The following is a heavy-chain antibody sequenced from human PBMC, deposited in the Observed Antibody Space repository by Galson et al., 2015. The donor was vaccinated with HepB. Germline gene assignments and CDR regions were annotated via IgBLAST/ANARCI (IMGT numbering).Heavy chain of an antibody. CDR1: GFGFTAYS. CDR2: ISSSSSYI. CDR3: ARVTDYYCYMDV. J-gene: IGHJ6*03. Sequence: SLRLSCAASGFGFTAYSMNWVRQAPGKGLEWVSSISSSSSYIYYADSVKGRFTISRDNAKKSLYLQMNSLRVEDTAVYYCARVTDYYCYMDVWGKGITVTVSS. V-gene: IGHV3-21*01.